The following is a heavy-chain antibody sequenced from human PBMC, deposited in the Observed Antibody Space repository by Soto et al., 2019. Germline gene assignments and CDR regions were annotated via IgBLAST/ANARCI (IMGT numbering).Heavy chain of an antibody. V-gene: IGHV1-18*01. CDR2: ISAYNGNT. CDR1: GYTFASYA. J-gene: IGHJ4*02. Sequence: ASVKVSCKASGYTFASYAINWMRQAPGQGLEWMGWISAYNGNTNYAQKLQGRVTMTTDTSTSTAYMELRSLGSDDTAVYYCARDPPPPDYWGQGTLVTVSS. CDR3: ARDPPPPDY.